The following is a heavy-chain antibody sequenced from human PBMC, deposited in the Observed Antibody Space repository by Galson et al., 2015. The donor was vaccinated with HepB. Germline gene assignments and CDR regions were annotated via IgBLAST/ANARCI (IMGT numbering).Heavy chain of an antibody. CDR2: ISYDGSNK. CDR1: GFTFSSYG. V-gene: IGHV3-30*18. J-gene: IGHJ3*02. Sequence: SLRLSCAASGFTFSSYGMHWVRQAPGKGLEWVAVISYDGSNKYYADSVKGRFTISRDNSKNTLYLQMNSLRAEDTAVYYCANRYSYGYGGDAFDIWGQGTTVTVSS. D-gene: IGHD5-18*01. CDR3: ANRYSYGYGGDAFDI.